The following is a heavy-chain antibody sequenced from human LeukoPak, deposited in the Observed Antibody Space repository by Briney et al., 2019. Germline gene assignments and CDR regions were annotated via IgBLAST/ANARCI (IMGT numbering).Heavy chain of an antibody. CDR2: IRYDGSNK. CDR1: GFTFSGYG. Sequence: PGGSLRLSCAASGFTFSGYGMHWVRQAPGKGLEWVAFIRYDGSNKYYADSVKGRFTISRDNSKNTLYLQMNSLRAEDTAVYYCAKEFLKAVLHWGQGTLVTVSS. J-gene: IGHJ4*02. D-gene: IGHD2/OR15-2a*01. CDR3: AKEFLKAVLH. V-gene: IGHV3-30*02.